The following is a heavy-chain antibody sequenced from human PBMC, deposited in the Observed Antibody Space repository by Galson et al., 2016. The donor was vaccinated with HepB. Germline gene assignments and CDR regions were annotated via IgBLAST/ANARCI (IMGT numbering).Heavy chain of an antibody. V-gene: IGHV4-4*01. Sequence: SLTCAVSGGYISNINWWSWVRQPPGKGLEWIGEIYHSGSTNYNPSLTSRVTISIDKSKNQFSLKVTSVTAAATAVYSCARIRETASVPRAQHYWFFDRCGRGTVVTVSS. D-gene: IGHD5-18*01. CDR3: ARIRETASVPRAQHYWFFDR. CDR1: GGYISNINW. CDR2: IYHSGST. J-gene: IGHJ2*01.